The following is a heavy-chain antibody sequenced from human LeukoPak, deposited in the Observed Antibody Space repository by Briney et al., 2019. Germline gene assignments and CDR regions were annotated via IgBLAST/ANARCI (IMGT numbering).Heavy chain of an antibody. CDR2: ISGSGGST. D-gene: IGHD2-15*01. CDR3: ARERGYCSGGSCYFLDY. CDR1: GFTFSSYA. Sequence: GGSRRPSCAASGFTFSSYAMSWVRQAPGKGLEWVSAISGSGGSTYYADSVKGRFTISRDNSKNTLYLQMNSLRAEDTAVYYCARERGYCSGGSCYFLDYWGQGTQVTVSS. V-gene: IGHV3-23*01. J-gene: IGHJ4*02.